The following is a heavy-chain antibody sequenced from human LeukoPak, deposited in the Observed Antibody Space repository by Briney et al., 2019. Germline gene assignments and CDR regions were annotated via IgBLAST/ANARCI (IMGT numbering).Heavy chain of an antibody. J-gene: IGHJ4*02. V-gene: IGHV1-2*06. CDR3: ARILLCSGGSCPSGGVDY. D-gene: IGHD2-15*01. CDR1: GYTFTGYY. Sequence: ASVKVSCKASGYTFTGYYMHWVRQAPGQGLEWMGRINPSSGGTNYAQKFQGRVTMTRDTSISTAYMELSRLRSDDTAVYYCARILLCSGGSCPSGGVDYWGQGTLVTVSS. CDR2: INPSSGGT.